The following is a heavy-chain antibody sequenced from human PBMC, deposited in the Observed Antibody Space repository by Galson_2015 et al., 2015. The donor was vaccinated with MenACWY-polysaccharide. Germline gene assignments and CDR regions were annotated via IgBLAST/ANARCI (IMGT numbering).Heavy chain of an antibody. CDR3: ARSDVDIAMAVFDY. J-gene: IGHJ4*02. Sequence: SVKVSCKASGGTFSTYAFSWVRQAPGQGLEWIGGIVPYLGSTNNAQKFQDRVTITADDLTSTAYMELSSLRSEDTAVYYCARSDVDIAMAVFDYWGQGTLVTVSS. D-gene: IGHD5-18*01. V-gene: IGHV1-69*13. CDR2: IVPYLGST. CDR1: GGTFSTYA.